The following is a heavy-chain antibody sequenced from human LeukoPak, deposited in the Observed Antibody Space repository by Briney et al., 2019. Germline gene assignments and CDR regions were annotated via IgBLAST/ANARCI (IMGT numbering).Heavy chain of an antibody. D-gene: IGHD2-2*01. CDR3: AREVVPAAFDY. Sequence: TSETLSLTCTVSGGSIGSYYWSWIRQPPGKGLEWIGYIYYSGSTNYNPSLKSRVTISVDTSKNQFSLKLSSVTAADTAVYYCAREVVPAAFDYWGQGTLVTVSS. V-gene: IGHV4-59*01. CDR1: GGSIGSYY. J-gene: IGHJ4*02. CDR2: IYYSGST.